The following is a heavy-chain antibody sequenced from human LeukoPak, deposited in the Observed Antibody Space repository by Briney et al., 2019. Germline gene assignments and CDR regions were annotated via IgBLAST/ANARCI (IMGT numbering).Heavy chain of an antibody. CDR1: GYTFTSYD. CDR3: ARAGGYCGRISCPYYFDY. D-gene: IGHD2-15*01. V-gene: IGHV1-8*01. J-gene: IGHJ4*02. Sequence: ASVKVSCKASGYTFTSYDINWVRQATGQGLEWMGWMNPNSGNTGYAQKFQGRGTVTMNTSISTAYMELSSLRSEDTAVYYCARAGGYCGRISCPYYFDYWGQGSLVAVSS. CDR2: MNPNSGNT.